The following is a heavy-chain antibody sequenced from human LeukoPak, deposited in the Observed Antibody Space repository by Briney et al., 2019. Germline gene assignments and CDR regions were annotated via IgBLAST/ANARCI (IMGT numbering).Heavy chain of an antibody. J-gene: IGHJ4*02. CDR2: INPNSGGT. CDR3: VRLYYYDSSGSRGFDY. D-gene: IGHD3-22*01. Sequence: ASVKVSCKASGYTFTGYYMHWVRQAPGQGLXWMGWINPNSGGTNYAQKFQGRVTMTRDTSISTAYMELSRLRSDDTAVYYCVRLYYYDSSGSRGFDYWGQGTLVTVSS. CDR1: GYTFTGYY. V-gene: IGHV1-2*02.